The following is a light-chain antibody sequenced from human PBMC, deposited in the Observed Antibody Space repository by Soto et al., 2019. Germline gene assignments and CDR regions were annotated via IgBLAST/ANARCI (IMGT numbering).Light chain of an antibody. V-gene: IGKV3-20*01. Sequence: EIVLTQSPGTLSLSPGERATLSCGSSQSVSSSSFGWFQQKPGQAPRLLIYGTSNRASGIPDRFSGSGSGTDFTLTISRLEPEDFGVFYCQQYGDLPFTYGQGTKLEIK. J-gene: IGKJ2*01. CDR2: GTS. CDR3: QQYGDLPFT. CDR1: QSVSSSS.